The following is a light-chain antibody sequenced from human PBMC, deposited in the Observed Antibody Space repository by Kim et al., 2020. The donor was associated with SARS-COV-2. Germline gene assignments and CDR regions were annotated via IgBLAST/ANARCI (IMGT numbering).Light chain of an antibody. CDR3: QQTYSYPRT. Sequence: ITRWLAWYQQRPGKAPKLLIYVASDLQSGVPSRFSGSGSGTEFTLTIDSLQPEDFATYFCQQTYSYPRTFGQGTKLEI. CDR1: ITRW. CDR2: VAS. V-gene: IGKV1-12*01. J-gene: IGKJ2*02.